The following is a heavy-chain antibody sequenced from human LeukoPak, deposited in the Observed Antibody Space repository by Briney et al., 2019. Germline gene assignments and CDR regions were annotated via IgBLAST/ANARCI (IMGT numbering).Heavy chain of an antibody. CDR1: GGSISSYY. Sequence: SETLSLTCTVSGGSISSYYWSWIRQPAGKGLEWIGRIYIFSGSTNYNPSLKSRVTISVDTSKNQFSLKLTSVTAADTAVYYCARVDGSCSGGSCPSGNWFDPWGQGTLVTVSS. D-gene: IGHD2-15*01. J-gene: IGHJ5*02. CDR3: ARVDGSCSGGSCPSGNWFDP. V-gene: IGHV4-4*07. CDR2: IYIFSGST.